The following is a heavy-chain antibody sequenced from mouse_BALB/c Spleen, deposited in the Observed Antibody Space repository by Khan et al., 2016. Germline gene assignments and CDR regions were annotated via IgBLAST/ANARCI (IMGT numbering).Heavy chain of an antibody. J-gene: IGHJ4*01. D-gene: IGHD2-14*01. CDR2: ISYDGSN. CDR1: GYSITSGYY. Sequence: EVQLQESGPGLVKPSQSLSLTCSVTGYSITSGYYWNWIRQFPGNKLEWMGYISYDGSNNYNPSLKNRISITRDTSKNQFFLKLNSVTTEDTATXYCARDGYRYDWGYYYAMDYWGQGTSVTVSS. V-gene: IGHV3-6*02. CDR3: ARDGYRYDWGYYYAMDY.